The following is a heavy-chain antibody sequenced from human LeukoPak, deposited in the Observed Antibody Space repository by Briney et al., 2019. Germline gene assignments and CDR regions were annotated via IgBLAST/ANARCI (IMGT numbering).Heavy chain of an antibody. CDR3: ARDLDTSGYTFDY. J-gene: IGHJ4*02. V-gene: IGHV3-43*02. Sequence: GGSLRLSCTASGFTFDDYAMHWVRQTPGKGLEWVSLISGNGENTYYADSVKGRFTISRDTSKNSLYLQMNSLGDEDTAVYYCARDLDTSGYTFDYWGQGTLVTVSS. CDR2: ISGNGENT. D-gene: IGHD3-22*01. CDR1: GFTFDDYA.